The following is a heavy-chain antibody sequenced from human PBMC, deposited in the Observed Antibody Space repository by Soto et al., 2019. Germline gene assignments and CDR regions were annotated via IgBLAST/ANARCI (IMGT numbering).Heavy chain of an antibody. CDR2: ISYDGSNK. V-gene: IGHV3-30-3*01. CDR1: GFTFSSYA. J-gene: IGHJ4*02. Sequence: QVQLVESGGGVVQPGRSLRLSCAASGFTFSSYAMHWVRQAPGKGLEWVAVISYDGSNKYYADSVKSRFTISRDNSKNTLYLQMNSLRAEDTAVYYCARDPMGRYYGSGSYYFDYWGQGTLVTVSS. CDR3: ARDPMGRYYGSGSYYFDY. D-gene: IGHD3-10*01.